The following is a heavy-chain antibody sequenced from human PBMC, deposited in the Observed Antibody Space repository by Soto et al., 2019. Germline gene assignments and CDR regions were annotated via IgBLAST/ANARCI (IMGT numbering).Heavy chain of an antibody. D-gene: IGHD1-1*01. CDR3: VRDGTKTLRDWFDP. CDR1: VASISGFY. CDR2: IYATGTT. J-gene: IGHJ5*02. V-gene: IGHV4-4*07. Sequence: SETLSVNCTVSVASISGFYWSWIRKSAGKGLEWIGRIYATGTTDYNPSLKSRVMTSVDTSKKQFSLKLRSVTAADTAVYYCVRDGTKTLRDWFDPWGQGISVTVSS.